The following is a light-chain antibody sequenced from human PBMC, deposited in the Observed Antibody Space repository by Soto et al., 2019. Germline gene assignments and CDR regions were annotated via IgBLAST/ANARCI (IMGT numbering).Light chain of an antibody. Sequence: EVVLTQSPATLSLSLGEVATLSCRASQSVDRDLAWYRQKPGQPPSLLIHGASTRATGVPARFSGSGSETEFALVITSLQSEDFATYYCQQSHSTPYTFGQGTKLEI. CDR1: QSVDRD. V-gene: IGKV3-15*01. CDR3: QQSHSTPYT. CDR2: GAS. J-gene: IGKJ2*01.